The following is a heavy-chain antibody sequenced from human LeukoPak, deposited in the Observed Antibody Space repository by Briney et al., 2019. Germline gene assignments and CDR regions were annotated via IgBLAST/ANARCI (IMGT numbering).Heavy chain of an antibody. CDR3: ARRYYDILTGYSYFDY. Sequence: GESLKISCMGSGYSFSRHWIGWVRQMTGKGLEWMGIIYPGDSDTRYSPSFQGQVTISADKSISTAYLQWSSLKASDTAMYYCARRYYDILTGYSYFDYWGQGTLVTVSS. CDR2: IYPGDSDT. D-gene: IGHD3-9*01. J-gene: IGHJ4*02. V-gene: IGHV5-51*01. CDR1: GYSFSRHW.